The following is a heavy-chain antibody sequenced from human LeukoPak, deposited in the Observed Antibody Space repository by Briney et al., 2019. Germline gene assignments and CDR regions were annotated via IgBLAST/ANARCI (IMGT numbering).Heavy chain of an antibody. CDR2: INPSGGST. D-gene: IGHD3-22*01. Sequence: SVKVSCKASGYTFTSYYLYWVRQAPGQGLEWMGVINPSGGSTTSAQKFQGRVTMTRDTSTSTVYMELRSLRSEDAAVYYCARGPGPADDGGGYCFDYWGQGTLVTVSS. V-gene: IGHV1-46*01. CDR3: ARGPGPADDGGGYCFDY. CDR1: GYTFTSYY. J-gene: IGHJ4*02.